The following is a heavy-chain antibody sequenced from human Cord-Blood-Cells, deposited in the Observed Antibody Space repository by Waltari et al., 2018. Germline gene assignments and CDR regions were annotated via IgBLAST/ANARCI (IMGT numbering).Heavy chain of an antibody. CDR3: VRRARLTGENY. CDR2: IYYSGST. D-gene: IGHD7-27*01. CDR1: GGSISSSSYY. Sequence: QLQLQESGPGLVKPSETLSLTCTVSGGSISSSSYYWGWIRQPPGKGLEWIGSIYYSGSTYYNPSLKSRVTISVDTSKNQFSLKLSSVTAADTAVYYCVRRARLTGENYWGQGTLVTVSS. J-gene: IGHJ4*02. V-gene: IGHV4-39*01.